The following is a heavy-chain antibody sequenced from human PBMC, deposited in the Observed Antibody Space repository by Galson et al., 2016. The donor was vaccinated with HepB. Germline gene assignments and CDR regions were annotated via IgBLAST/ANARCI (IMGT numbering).Heavy chain of an antibody. J-gene: IGHJ2*01. Sequence: SLRLSCAASDFSISDSYMSWIRQAPGKGLEWISYISSSGNTIYYADSVKGRFNVSKDNAKNSLYLQMSSLRAEDTAVYYCARGWFHWYFDLWGRGTLVTVSS. CDR1: DFSISDSY. CDR2: ISSSGNTI. D-gene: IGHD6-19*01. V-gene: IGHV3-11*01. CDR3: ARGWFHWYFDL.